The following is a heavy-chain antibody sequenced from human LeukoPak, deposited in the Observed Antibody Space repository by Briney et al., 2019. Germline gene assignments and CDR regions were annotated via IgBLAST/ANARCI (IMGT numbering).Heavy chain of an antibody. Sequence: PSQTLSLTCTVSGGAIGSGAYYWSWIRQHPGTGLEWIGYIHYSGSTYYNTSLKTRVTISVDTSKNQFSLKLSSVTAADTAVYYCARAPIKGSYPYYFDYWGQGTLVTVSS. J-gene: IGHJ4*02. V-gene: IGHV4-31*03. CDR3: ARAPIKGSYPYYFDY. CDR1: GGAIGSGAYY. D-gene: IGHD5-18*01. CDR2: IHYSGST.